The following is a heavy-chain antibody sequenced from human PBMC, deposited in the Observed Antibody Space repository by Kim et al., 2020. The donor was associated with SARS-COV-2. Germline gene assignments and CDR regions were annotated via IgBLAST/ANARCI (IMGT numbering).Heavy chain of an antibody. V-gene: IGHV3-23*01. CDR2: INNGGNP. Sequence: GWSLRLSCVASGFTFSSRAMSWVRQTPEKGLEWVASINNGGNPYYADSVQGRFTVSRDITKATLYLQMNSLRAEDSALYYCAKDHPSSGWPAFDSWGQGTLVTVSS. J-gene: IGHJ4*02. CDR3: AKDHPSSGWPAFDS. D-gene: IGHD6-19*01. CDR1: GFTFSSRA.